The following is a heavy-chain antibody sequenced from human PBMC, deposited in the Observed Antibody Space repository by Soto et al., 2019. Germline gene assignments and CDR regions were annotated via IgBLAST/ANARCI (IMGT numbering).Heavy chain of an antibody. CDR1: GGSFSGYY. J-gene: IGHJ1*01. Sequence: SETLSLTCAVYGGSFSGYYWSWIRQPPGKGLEWIGEINHSGSTNYNPSLKSRVTISVDTSKNQFSLKLSSVTAADTAVYYCARGQKGYCSSTSCYAGARSAVYFQHWGQGTLVTVSS. CDR2: INHSGST. CDR3: ARGQKGYCSSTSCYAGARSAVYFQH. D-gene: IGHD2-2*01. V-gene: IGHV4-34*01.